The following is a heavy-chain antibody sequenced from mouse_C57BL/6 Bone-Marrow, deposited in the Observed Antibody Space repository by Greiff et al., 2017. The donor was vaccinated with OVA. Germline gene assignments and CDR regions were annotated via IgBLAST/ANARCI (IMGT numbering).Heavy chain of an antibody. V-gene: IGHV10-1*01. CDR1: GFSFNTYA. D-gene: IGHD1-1*01. CDR2: IRSKSNNYAT. Sequence: EVKLMESGGGLVQPKGSLKLSCAASGFSFNTYAMNWVRQAPGKGLEWVARIRSKSNNYATYYADSVKDRFTISRDDSESMLYLQMNNLKTEDTAMYYCVRHGPYYYGSSEYYFDYWGQGTTLTVSS. J-gene: IGHJ2*01. CDR3: VRHGPYYYGSSEYYFDY.